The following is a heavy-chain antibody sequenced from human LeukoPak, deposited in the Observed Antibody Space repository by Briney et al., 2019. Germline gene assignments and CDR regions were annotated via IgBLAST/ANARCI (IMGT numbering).Heavy chain of an antibody. CDR2: ISSSSSYT. CDR3: ARDGWSVQHPYGY. Sequence: PGGSLRLSCAASGFTFSDYYMSWIRQAPGKGLEWVSYISSSSSYTNYADSVKGRFTISRDNAKNSLYLQMNSLRAEDTAVYYCARDGWSVQHPYGYWGQGTLVTVSS. CDR1: GFTFSDYY. D-gene: IGHD2-15*01. V-gene: IGHV3-11*06. J-gene: IGHJ4*02.